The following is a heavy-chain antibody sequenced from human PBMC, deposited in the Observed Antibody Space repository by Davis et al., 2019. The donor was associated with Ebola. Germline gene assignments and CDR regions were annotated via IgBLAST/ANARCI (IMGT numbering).Heavy chain of an antibody. CDR2: IIPILGIA. Sequence: SVKVSCKASGGTFSSYAISWVRQAPGQGLEWMGRIIPILGIANYAQKFQGRVTITADKSTSTAYMELSSLRSEDTAVYYCARGLGYCSGGTCYSFDPLGQGTLVTVSS. J-gene: IGHJ5*02. V-gene: IGHV1-69*04. D-gene: IGHD2-15*01. CDR1: GGTFSSYA. CDR3: ARGLGYCSGGTCYSFDP.